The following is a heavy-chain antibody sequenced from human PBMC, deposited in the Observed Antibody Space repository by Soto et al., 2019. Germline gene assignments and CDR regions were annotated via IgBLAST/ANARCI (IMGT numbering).Heavy chain of an antibody. CDR1: GDSVSSNSAA. V-gene: IGHV6-1*01. CDR3: VREGEYSGYGRRG. Sequence: PSQTLALTCAISGDSVSSNSAAWNWIRQSPSRGLEGLGRTYYRSKWYNEYAVSVKSRIIIKPDTSKNQFSLQLNSVTPEDTAVYQCVREGEYSGYGRRGWGRLPQVTFSS. CDR2: TYYRSKWYN. J-gene: IGHJ4*02. D-gene: IGHD5-12*01.